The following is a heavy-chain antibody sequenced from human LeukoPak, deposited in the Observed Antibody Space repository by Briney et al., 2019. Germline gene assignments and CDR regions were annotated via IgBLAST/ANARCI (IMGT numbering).Heavy chain of an antibody. J-gene: IGHJ6*03. V-gene: IGHV1-2*02. CDR1: GYTFTGYY. CDR3: AKAAAGSQHSYYYYYYLDV. Sequence: ASVKVSCKASGYTFTGYYMHWVRQAPGQGLEWMGWIDPNSGGTNYAQKFQGRVTMTRDTSISTAYMELSRLRSDDTAVYYCAKAAAGSQHSYYYYYYLDVWGTGTTVTISS. D-gene: IGHD6-13*01. CDR2: IDPNSGGT.